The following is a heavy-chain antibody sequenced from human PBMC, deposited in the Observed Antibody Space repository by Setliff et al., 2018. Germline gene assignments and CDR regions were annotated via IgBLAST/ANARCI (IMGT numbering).Heavy chain of an antibody. D-gene: IGHD3-22*01. CDR1: GFTFSAHY. Sequence: GGSLRLSCAASGFTFSAHYMDWLRQAPGKGLEWVGRIRNKDNSYTTEYAASVKGRFTISRDDSKSIAYLQMNSLETEDTAVYYCTRAYDSSGYYSSYWGQGTLVTVSS. V-gene: IGHV3-72*01. CDR3: TRAYDSSGYYSSY. J-gene: IGHJ4*02. CDR2: IRNKDNSYTT.